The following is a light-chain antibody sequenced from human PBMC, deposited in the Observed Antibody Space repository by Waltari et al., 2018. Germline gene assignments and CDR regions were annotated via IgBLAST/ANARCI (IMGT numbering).Light chain of an antibody. V-gene: IGKV4-1*01. Sequence: DIVMTQSPDSLAVSLGERATINCKSSQSVLYSSNNDRNYLAWYQQKPGQPPKLLFYWASTRESGVPDRFRGSGSETDFTLTISSLQAEDVAVCFCQQYYSTPLTFGGGTKVEIK. CDR2: WAS. J-gene: IGKJ4*01. CDR1: QSVLYSSNNDRNY. CDR3: QQYYSTPLT.